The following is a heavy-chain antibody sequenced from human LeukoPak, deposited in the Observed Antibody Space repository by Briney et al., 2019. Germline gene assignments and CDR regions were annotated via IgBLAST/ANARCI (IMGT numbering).Heavy chain of an antibody. Sequence: GGFLRLSCAVSGFTFRSHWMHWVRQVPGKGLVWVSHISTDGTTTNYADSVKGRFTISRDNAKDTLYLQMHSLRVDDTAVYYCARSLGYSSGGWGQGTLVTVSS. V-gene: IGHV3-74*01. CDR1: GFTFRSHW. D-gene: IGHD2-15*01. J-gene: IGHJ4*02. CDR2: ISTDGTTT. CDR3: ARSLGYSSGG.